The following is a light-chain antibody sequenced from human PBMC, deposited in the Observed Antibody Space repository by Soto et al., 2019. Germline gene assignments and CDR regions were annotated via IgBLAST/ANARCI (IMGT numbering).Light chain of an antibody. Sequence: EIAVTQALSSLLWSARERATLSCRYSQGVSSSYLAWYQQKPGQAPRLLIYGASSRATGIQDRFSGSGSGTDFTLTISRLEPEDFAVYYCQQYGSSLPWTLGQGTKV. CDR1: QGVSSSY. V-gene: IGKV3-20*01. J-gene: IGKJ1*01. CDR3: QQYGSSLPWT. CDR2: GAS.